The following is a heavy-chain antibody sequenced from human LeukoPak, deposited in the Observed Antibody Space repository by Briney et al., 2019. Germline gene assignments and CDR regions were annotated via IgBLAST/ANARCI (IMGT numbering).Heavy chain of an antibody. D-gene: IGHD2-2*01. Sequence: SETLSLTCSVSGGSTSSYYWSWIRQSGGKGLEWIGRIYSSGSTVYNPSLNSRLAMSIDTSKNQFSLTLKSVTATDTAVYYCATVKASSTSWTFDQWGQGALVTVSS. CDR3: ATVKASSTSWTFDQ. J-gene: IGHJ4*02. CDR2: IYSSGST. CDR1: GGSTSSYY. V-gene: IGHV4-4*07.